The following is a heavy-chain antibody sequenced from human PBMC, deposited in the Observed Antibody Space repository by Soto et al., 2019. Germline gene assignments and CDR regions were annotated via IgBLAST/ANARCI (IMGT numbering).Heavy chain of an antibody. CDR2: ISYDGSNK. D-gene: IGHD3-22*01. J-gene: IGHJ1*01. CDR1: GFTFSSYG. Sequence: TGGSLRLSCAASGFTFSSYGMHWVRQAPGKGLEWVAVISYDGSNKYYADSVKGRFTISRDNSKNTLYLQMNSLRAEDTAVYYCAKDLYADYYDSSGYYLPQHRGQGTLVTVSS. CDR3: AKDLYADYYDSSGYYLPQH. V-gene: IGHV3-30*18.